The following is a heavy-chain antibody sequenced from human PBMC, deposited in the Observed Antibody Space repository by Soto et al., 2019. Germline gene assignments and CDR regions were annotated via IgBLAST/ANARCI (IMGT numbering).Heavy chain of an antibody. J-gene: IGHJ6*02. Sequence: GASVKVSCKASGYTFTSYAMHWVRQAPGQRLEWMGWINAGNGNTKYSQKFQGRVTITRDTSASTAYMELSSLRSEDTAVYYCARSDYGDYVYYYYGMAVWGQGTTVTVSS. D-gene: IGHD4-17*01. CDR2: INAGNGNT. CDR3: ARSDYGDYVYYYYGMAV. V-gene: IGHV1-3*01. CDR1: GYTFTSYA.